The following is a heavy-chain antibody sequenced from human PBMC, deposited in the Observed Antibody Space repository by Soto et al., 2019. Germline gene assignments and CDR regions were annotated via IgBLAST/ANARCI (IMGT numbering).Heavy chain of an antibody. CDR1: GFKSVDYA. J-gene: IGHJ6*02. CDR3: ARTTVTTGFYYGMDL. V-gene: IGHV3-9*02. Sequence: GGSLRLSCAASGFKSVDYAMHWVRQAPGKGLEWVSGISWSSGSIGYAASVKGRFTISRDNDGNSLFLQMNGLRSDDTALYYCARTTVTTGFYYGMDLWGQGTMVTVS. CDR2: ISWSSGSI. D-gene: IGHD4-17*01.